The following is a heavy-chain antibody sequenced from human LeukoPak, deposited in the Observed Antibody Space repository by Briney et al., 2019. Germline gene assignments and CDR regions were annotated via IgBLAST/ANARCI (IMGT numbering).Heavy chain of an antibody. D-gene: IGHD1-26*01. J-gene: IGHJ4*02. V-gene: IGHV3-23*01. CDR2: IGASGGDT. Sequence: GGSLRLSCAASGFTFSSCTMTWVRQAPGRGLEWVSAIGASGGDTYYPDPMKGRFTISRDNSKNTLYLQMSSLRAEDTAIYYCAKDNTQVGIPFEYWGQGTSVTVSS. CDR3: AKDNTQVGIPFEY. CDR1: GFTFSSCT.